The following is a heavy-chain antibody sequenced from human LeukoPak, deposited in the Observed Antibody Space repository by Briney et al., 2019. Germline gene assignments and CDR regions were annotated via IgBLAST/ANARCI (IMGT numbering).Heavy chain of an antibody. D-gene: IGHD3-22*01. CDR3: ARDLDDSSGYSFGAFDI. CDR1: GFTFSSYA. Sequence: GGSLRLPCAASGFTFSSYAMHWVRQAPGKGLEWVAVISYDGSNKYYADSVKGRFTISRDNSKNTLYLQMNSLRAEDTAVYYCARDLDDSSGYSFGAFDIWGQGTMVTVSS. CDR2: ISYDGSNK. J-gene: IGHJ3*02. V-gene: IGHV3-30-3*01.